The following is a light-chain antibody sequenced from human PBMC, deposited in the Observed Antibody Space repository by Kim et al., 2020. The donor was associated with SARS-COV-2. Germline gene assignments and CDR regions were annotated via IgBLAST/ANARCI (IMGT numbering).Light chain of an antibody. CDR1: QNIDHY. CDR2: AAS. J-gene: IGKJ4*01. V-gene: IGKV1-39*01. CDR3: LHSYSAPLT. Sequence: DVQMTQSPSSLSASVGDSVTITCRASQNIDHYLNWYQQKPGKAPDLLIFAASILEGGVPSRFSGSGSGTDFTLTISSLQPEDFATYYCLHSYSAPLTFGGGTKVEI.